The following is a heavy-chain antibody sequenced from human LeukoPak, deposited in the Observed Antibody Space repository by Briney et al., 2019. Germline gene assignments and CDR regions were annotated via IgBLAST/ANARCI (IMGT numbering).Heavy chain of an antibody. Sequence: GGSLRLSCTASGFTFSSYAMRWVRQAPGKGLQWVSAISGGGGSTYSADSVKGRFTISSDNSKNTVYLQMNSLRAEDTAVYYCAAYYYDSSGYTEYWGQGTLVTVSS. V-gene: IGHV3-23*01. CDR3: AAYYYDSSGYTEY. CDR2: ISGGGGST. CDR1: GFTFSSYA. J-gene: IGHJ4*02. D-gene: IGHD3-22*01.